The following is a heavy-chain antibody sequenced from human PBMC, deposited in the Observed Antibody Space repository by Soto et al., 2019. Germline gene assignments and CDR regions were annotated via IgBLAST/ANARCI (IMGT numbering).Heavy chain of an antibody. Sequence: QAPGKGLEWVSSTDSTGTVAFYSDSVKGRFTTSRDNSKNTLFLQMNSLRAEDTAVYYCAKISLSSNSEYWGQGTLVTVSS. D-gene: IGHD2-15*01. V-gene: IGHV3-23*05. J-gene: IGHJ4*02. CDR2: TDSTGTVA. CDR3: AKISLSSNSEY.